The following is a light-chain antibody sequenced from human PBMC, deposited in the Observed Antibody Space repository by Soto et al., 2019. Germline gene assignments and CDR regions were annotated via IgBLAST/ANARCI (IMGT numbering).Light chain of an antibody. V-gene: IGKV3-20*01. CDR2: GAS. CDR1: QSVSSSY. Sequence: EIVLTQSPGTLSLSPGERATLSCRASQSVSSSYLAWYQQKTGQAPRLLIYGASNKATGIPDRFSGSGSGTAFTLTISRLEPEDFAVYYCQQYGSSPTFGGGTKVEIK. J-gene: IGKJ4*01. CDR3: QQYGSSPT.